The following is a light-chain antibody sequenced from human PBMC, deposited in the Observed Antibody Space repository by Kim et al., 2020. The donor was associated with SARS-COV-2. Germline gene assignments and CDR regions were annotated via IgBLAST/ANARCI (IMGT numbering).Light chain of an antibody. CDR1: QGINNY. CDR2: AAS. Sequence: DIQMTQSPSSLSASVEDRVTITCRASQGINNYLAWFQQKPGKAPKSLIYAASSLQSGVPSKFSGSGSGTGFTLTINSLQPEDFATYYCQQYNSYPLTFGGGTQVDIK. CDR3: QQYNSYPLT. J-gene: IGKJ4*01. V-gene: IGKV1-16*02.